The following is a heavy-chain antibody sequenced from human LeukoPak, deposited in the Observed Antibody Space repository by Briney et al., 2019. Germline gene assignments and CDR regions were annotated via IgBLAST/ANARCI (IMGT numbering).Heavy chain of an antibody. V-gene: IGHV4-59*01. CDR1: GGSISSYY. CDR3: ARVKVGEFDY. D-gene: IGHD4-17*01. Sequence: NPSETLSLTCTVSGGSISSYYWSWIRQPPGKGLEWIGYIYYSGSTNYNPSLKSRVTITVDTSKNQFSLKLSSVTAADTAVYYCARVKVGEFDYWGQGTLVTVSS. CDR2: IYYSGST. J-gene: IGHJ4*02.